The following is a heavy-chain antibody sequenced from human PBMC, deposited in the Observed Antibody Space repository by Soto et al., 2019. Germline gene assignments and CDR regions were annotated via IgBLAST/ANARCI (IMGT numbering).Heavy chain of an antibody. V-gene: IGHV3-23*01. D-gene: IGHD4-17*01. CDR1: GFTFSSYA. Sequence: EVQLLESGGGLVQPGGSLRLSCAAYGFTFSSYAMSWVRQAPGKGLEWVSAISGSGGSTYYADSVKGRFTISRDNSKNTLYLQMNSLRAEDTALYYCAKRPYLGVTTVSWGQGTLVTVSS. J-gene: IGHJ5*02. CDR3: AKRPYLGVTTVS. CDR2: ISGSGGST.